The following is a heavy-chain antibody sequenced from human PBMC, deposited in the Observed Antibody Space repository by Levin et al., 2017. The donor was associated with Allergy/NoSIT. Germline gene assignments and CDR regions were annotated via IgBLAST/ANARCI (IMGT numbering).Heavy chain of an antibody. V-gene: IGHV5-51*01. CDR2: IFPSDSDT. Sequence: GESLKISCQASGYSFTSYWFGWVRQRPGKGLEWMGLIFPSDSDTRVSPSFQGQIIMSVDKSINTAYLQWSSLKASDSAMYYCARRDSDGSNSFDYWGQGALVTVSS. CDR3: ARRDSDGSNSFDY. D-gene: IGHD4-23*01. CDR1: GYSFTSYW. J-gene: IGHJ4*02.